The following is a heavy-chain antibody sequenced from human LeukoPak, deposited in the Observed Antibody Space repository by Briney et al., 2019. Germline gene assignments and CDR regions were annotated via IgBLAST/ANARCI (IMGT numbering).Heavy chain of an antibody. D-gene: IGHD4-17*01. Sequence: GGSLRLSCAASGFTFNSYWLHWVRQAPGKGLAWVSRISSDGSNTSYADSVKGRFTISRDNAKNTLYLQMDSLTAEDTAVYYCVSRNYGSSPFDYWGQGTLVTVSS. J-gene: IGHJ4*02. CDR3: VSRNYGSSPFDY. CDR1: GFTFNSYW. CDR2: ISSDGSNT. V-gene: IGHV3-74*01.